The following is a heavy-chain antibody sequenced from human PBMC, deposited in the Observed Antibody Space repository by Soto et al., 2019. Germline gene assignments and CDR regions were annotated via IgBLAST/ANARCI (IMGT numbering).Heavy chain of an antibody. CDR2: IDWDDDK. CDR3: ARSTTSCYFDPLDV. V-gene: IGHV2-70*13. CDR1: GFPLRTSGMC. D-gene: IGHD2-21*01. J-gene: IGHJ6*02. Sequence: SGPTLVNPTQTLRLTCTFSGFPLRTSGMCVNWIRQPPGKALEWLALIDWDDDKYYSTSLKTRLSVSKDSARNLVILTMTNMDPVDTATYFCARSTTSCYFDPLDVWGQGTTVTVSS.